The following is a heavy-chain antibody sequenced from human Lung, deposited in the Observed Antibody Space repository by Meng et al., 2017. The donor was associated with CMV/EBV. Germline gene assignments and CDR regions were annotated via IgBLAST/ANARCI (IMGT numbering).Heavy chain of an antibody. V-gene: IGHV4-59*01. Sequence: SXTXSLXCTVSGDSMNNYYWNWIRQPPGKGLEWIGYMYYSGGTNYNPSLKSRVTISVDTSKNQFSLILSSVTAADTAVYYCARGGRGAAAGQDYWGQGTLVTVSS. CDR1: GDSMNNYY. D-gene: IGHD6-13*01. CDR3: ARGGRGAAAGQDY. J-gene: IGHJ4*02. CDR2: MYYSGGT.